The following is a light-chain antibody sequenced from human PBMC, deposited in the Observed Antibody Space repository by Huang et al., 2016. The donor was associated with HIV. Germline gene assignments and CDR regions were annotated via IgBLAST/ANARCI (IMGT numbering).Light chain of an antibody. Sequence: EIVLTQSPATLSLSPGERVALSCRANQNIKNDLSWYQKRPGQAPRLLISNASNRATGIPARFSGSGSGTDFTLTISSLEPEDFVVYFCQQRTNWPPGYTFGQGTKL. CDR1: QNIKND. CDR3: QQRTNWPPGYT. CDR2: NAS. J-gene: IGKJ2*01. V-gene: IGKV3-11*01.